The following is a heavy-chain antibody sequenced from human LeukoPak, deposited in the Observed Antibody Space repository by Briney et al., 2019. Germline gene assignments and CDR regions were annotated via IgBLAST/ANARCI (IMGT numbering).Heavy chain of an antibody. CDR2: IYYRGST. Sequence: PSETLSLTCTVSGGSISSSSYYWGWIRQPPGKGLEWSGSIYYRGSTYYNPSLKSRVTISVDTSKNQFSLKLSSVTAADTSVYSCAKLRYDSTGYPGGFDYWGQGTLVTVSS. D-gene: IGHD3-22*01. CDR3: AKLRYDSTGYPGGFDY. V-gene: IGHV4-39*01. CDR1: GGSISSSSYY. J-gene: IGHJ4*02.